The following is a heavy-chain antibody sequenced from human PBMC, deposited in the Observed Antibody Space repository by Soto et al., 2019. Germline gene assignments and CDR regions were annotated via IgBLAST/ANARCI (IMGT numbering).Heavy chain of an antibody. CDR3: SKGGGRLSNWFDP. V-gene: IGHV3-9*01. J-gene: IGHJ5*02. CDR2: ISWNSGSI. CDR1: GFTFDDYG. Sequence: HPGGSLRLSCAASGFTFDDYGMHWVRQAPGKGLEWVSSISWNSGSIGYADSVKGRFTISRDNANNSLYLQMNSLRADDTAFYYCSKGGGRLSNWFDPWGQGTLVTVSS. D-gene: IGHD3-16*01.